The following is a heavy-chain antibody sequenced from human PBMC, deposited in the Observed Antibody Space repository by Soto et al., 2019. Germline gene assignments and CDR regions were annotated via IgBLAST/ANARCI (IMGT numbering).Heavy chain of an antibody. CDR3: ARGALWFGEFADI. CDR2: INAGNGNT. V-gene: IGHV1-3*01. Sequence: QVQLVQSGAEVKKPGASVKVSCKASGYTFTSYAMHWVRQAPGQSLEWMGWINAGNGNTKYSQKFQGRVTITRDTSASTAYMELSSLRSEDTAVYYCARGALWFGEFADIWGQGTMVTVSS. J-gene: IGHJ3*02. D-gene: IGHD3-10*01. CDR1: GYTFTSYA.